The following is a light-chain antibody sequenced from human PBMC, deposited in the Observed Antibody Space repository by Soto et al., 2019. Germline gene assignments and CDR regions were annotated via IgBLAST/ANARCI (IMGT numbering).Light chain of an antibody. CDR1: QTISSS. V-gene: IGKV1-5*01. Sequence: DIQMTQSPSTLSASVGDRVTITCRASQTISSSLAWYQHKPGKAHKLLIFDASTLQTGVPSRFIGGGYGTEFTLTNTGMQPDDIAKYYCQQHNDYTAVTFGQGTKLEIK. J-gene: IGKJ2*01. CDR3: QQHNDYTAVT. CDR2: DAS.